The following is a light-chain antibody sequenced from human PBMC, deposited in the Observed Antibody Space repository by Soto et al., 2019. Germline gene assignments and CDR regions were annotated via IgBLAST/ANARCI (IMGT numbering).Light chain of an antibody. J-gene: IGLJ1*01. V-gene: IGLV1-40*01. CDR3: AAWDDSLNGLYV. CDR1: SSNIGAHYD. Sequence: QSVRTQSPSVSGAPGQRVTISCTGSSSNIGAHYDVHWYQQLPGTAPKLLLYNNNQWPSGVPDRFSGSKSGTSASLAISGLQSEDEADYYCAAWDDSLNGLYVFGSGTKVTVL. CDR2: NNN.